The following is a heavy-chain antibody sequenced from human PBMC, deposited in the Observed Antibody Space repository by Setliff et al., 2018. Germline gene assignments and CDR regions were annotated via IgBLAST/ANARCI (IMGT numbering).Heavy chain of an antibody. CDR3: SRLVRFCTRIVCQRLSGDDY. CDR2: ISPHNGNT. D-gene: IGHD3-10*01. Sequence: GASVKVSCKASGYTFTDFGVSWARQAPGQGLEWVGWISPHNGNTYYAPKFQGTVLMTADTSTTTAYLELRSLRSDDTAVYYCSRLVRFCTRIVCQRLSGDDYWGQGTLVTVSS. J-gene: IGHJ4*02. CDR1: GYTFTDFG. V-gene: IGHV1-18*01.